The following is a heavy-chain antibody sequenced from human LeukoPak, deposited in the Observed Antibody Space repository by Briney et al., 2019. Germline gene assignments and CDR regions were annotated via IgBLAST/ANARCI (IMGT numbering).Heavy chain of an antibody. J-gene: IGHJ6*02. CDR3: ARTYYYDSSGPPYYYGMNV. CDR1: GYIFTNYW. CDR2: TYPGDSDS. Sequence: GESLKISCKGSGYIFTNYWIAWVRQMPGKGLEWMGVTYPGDSDSRYSPSFQGQVTISVDKSISTAYLQWNSLKASDTAMYYCARTYYYDSSGPPYYYGMNVWGQGTTVTVSS. D-gene: IGHD3-22*01. V-gene: IGHV5-51*01.